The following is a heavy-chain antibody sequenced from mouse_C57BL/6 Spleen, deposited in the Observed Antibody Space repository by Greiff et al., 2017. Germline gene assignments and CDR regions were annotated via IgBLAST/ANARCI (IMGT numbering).Heavy chain of an antibody. CDR2: IYPRSGNT. Sequence: QVQLKQSGAELARPGASVKLSCKASGYTFTSYGISWVKQRTGQGLEWIGEIYPRSGNTYYNEKFKGKATLTADKSSSTAYMELRSLTSEDPAVYFCARDYDYDGSWFAYWGQGTLVTVSA. CDR1: GYTFTSYG. J-gene: IGHJ3*01. D-gene: IGHD2-4*01. V-gene: IGHV1-81*01. CDR3: ARDYDYDGSWFAY.